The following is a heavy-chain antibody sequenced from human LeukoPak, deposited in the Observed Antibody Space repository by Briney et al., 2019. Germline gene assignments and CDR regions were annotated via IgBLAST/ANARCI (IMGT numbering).Heavy chain of an antibody. CDR3: AVLKIVGATTVFDY. J-gene: IGHJ4*02. Sequence: GASVKVSCKASGGTFSSYAISWVRQAPGQGLEWMGGIIPIFGTANYAQKFQGRVTITADESTSTAYMELSSLRSEDTAVYYCAVLKIVGATTVFDYWGQGTLVTVSS. CDR2: IIPIFGTA. D-gene: IGHD1-26*01. CDR1: GGTFSSYA. V-gene: IGHV1-69*13.